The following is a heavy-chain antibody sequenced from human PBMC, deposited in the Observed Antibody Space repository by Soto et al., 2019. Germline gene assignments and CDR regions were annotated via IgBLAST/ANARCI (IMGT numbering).Heavy chain of an antibody. Sequence: QVHLVQSGAEVKKPGASVKVSCKASGYTFTSYGITWVRQAPGQGLEWMGWISAHNGNTDYAQKLQGRGIVTRDTSTSTAYMELRSLISEDPAVYYIARGRYGDYWGQGALVTVSS. V-gene: IGHV1-18*01. CDR3: ARGRYGDY. CDR1: GYTFTSYG. J-gene: IGHJ4*02. D-gene: IGHD1-1*01. CDR2: ISAHNGNT.